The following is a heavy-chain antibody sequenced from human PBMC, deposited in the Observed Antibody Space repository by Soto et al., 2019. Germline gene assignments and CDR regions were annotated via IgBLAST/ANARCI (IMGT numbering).Heavy chain of an antibody. D-gene: IGHD6-13*01. CDR2: INAGNGNT. CDR3: ARARPLYSSSWYNGFDP. Sequence: ASVKVSCKASGYTFTSYAMHWVRQAPGQRLEWMGWINAGNGNTKYSQKFQGRVTITRDTSASTAYMELSSLRSEDTAVYYCARARPLYSSSWYNGFDPWGQGTLVTVSS. CDR1: GYTFTSYA. J-gene: IGHJ5*02. V-gene: IGHV1-3*01.